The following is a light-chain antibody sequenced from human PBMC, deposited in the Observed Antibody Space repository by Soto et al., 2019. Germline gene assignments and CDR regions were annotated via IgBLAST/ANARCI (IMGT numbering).Light chain of an antibody. CDR2: DVS. V-gene: IGKV3-20*01. CDR1: QSVPSNF. J-gene: IGKJ1*01. CDR3: QQYDSSWT. Sequence: ENVLTQSPGTLSLSPGERATLYCRASQSVPSNFLAWYQQRPGQAPTLLIYDVSRRAAGIPDRFSGSGSGTDFTLTISRLEPEDFAVYYCQQYDSSWTFGQGTKVEIK.